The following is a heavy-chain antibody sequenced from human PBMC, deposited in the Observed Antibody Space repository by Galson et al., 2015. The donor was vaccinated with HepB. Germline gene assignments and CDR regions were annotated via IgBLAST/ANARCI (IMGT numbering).Heavy chain of an antibody. CDR1: EFSFSSSW. D-gene: IGHD1-1*01. CDR3: ARHWNRDAIDI. J-gene: IGHJ3*02. V-gene: IGHV3-7*01. CDR2: IIADGSGT. Sequence: SLRLSCAASEFSFSSSWMTWLRQAPGRGLEWVADIIADGSGTFYVDSVKGRFTISRDNTRSTLYLQMNNLRVEDTALYYCARHWNRDAIDIWGQGTLVTVSS.